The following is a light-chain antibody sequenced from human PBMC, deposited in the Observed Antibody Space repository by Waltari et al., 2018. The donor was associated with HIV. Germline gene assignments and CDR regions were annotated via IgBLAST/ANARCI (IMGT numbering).Light chain of an antibody. CDR3: ISYTTRTTWV. V-gene: IGLV2-18*02. CDR2: EVS. Sequence: QSALTQPPSVSGSPGQSVTISCTGTASHVRRHSRVSWYQQPPGTAPKLILYEVSNRPSGVPDRFSGSKSGNMASLTISGLLPEDEALYYCISYTTRTTWVFGSGTEVTVL. CDR1: ASHVRRHSR. J-gene: IGLJ1*01.